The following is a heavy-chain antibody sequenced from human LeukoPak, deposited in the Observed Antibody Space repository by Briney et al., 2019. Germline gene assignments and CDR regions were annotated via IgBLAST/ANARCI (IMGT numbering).Heavy chain of an antibody. J-gene: IGHJ4*02. CDR1: GGSISSSTYS. Sequence: SDTLSLTCTVSGGSISSSTYSWTWIRQPPGKGLEWIGSIHYDGNTYYKPSLKSRVTISVDTSKIQFSLRLSSATAADMATYYCARHSLNNYGSYYWGQGTLVTVSS. V-gene: IGHV4-39*01. CDR2: IHYDGNT. D-gene: IGHD5-24*01. CDR3: ARHSLNNYGSYY.